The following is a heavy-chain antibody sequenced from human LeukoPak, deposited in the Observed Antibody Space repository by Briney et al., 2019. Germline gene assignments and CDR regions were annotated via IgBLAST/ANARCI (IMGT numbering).Heavy chain of an antibody. CDR3: AKGYYGSGSYGWFDY. J-gene: IGHJ4*02. CDR1: GFTFSSYA. CDR2: FSGSGGST. Sequence: PGGSLRLSCAASGFTFSSYAMSWVRQAPGKGLECISGFSGSGGSTYYADSVKGRFTISRDNSKNTLYLQMNSLRAEDTAVYSCAKGYYGSGSYGWFDYWGQGTLVTVSS. D-gene: IGHD3-10*01. V-gene: IGHV3-23*01.